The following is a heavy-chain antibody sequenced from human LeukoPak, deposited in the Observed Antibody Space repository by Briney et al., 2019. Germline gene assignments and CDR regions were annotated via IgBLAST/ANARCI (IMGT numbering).Heavy chain of an antibody. CDR3: AKDGYSGYGLVEY. CDR2: ISYDGSNK. Sequence: GRSLRLSCAASGFTFSSYGMHWVRQAPGKGLEWVAVISYDGSNKYYADSVKGRFTISRDNSKNTLYLQMNSLRAEDTAVYYCAKDGYSGYGLVEYWGQGTLVTVSS. J-gene: IGHJ4*02. D-gene: IGHD5-12*01. V-gene: IGHV3-30*18. CDR1: GFTFSSYG.